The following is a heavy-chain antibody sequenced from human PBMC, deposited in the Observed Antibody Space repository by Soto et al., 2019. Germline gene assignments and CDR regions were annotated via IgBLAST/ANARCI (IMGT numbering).Heavy chain of an antibody. V-gene: IGHV3-23*01. CDR3: ATAKSTYASAYYVY. CDR2: INNSGGRT. Sequence: PGGSLRLSCASSGCTFSSYAMSWVRQAPEKGLEWVSGINNSGGRTYYADSVKGRFTISRDNSKNTLYLQMDSLRAEDTAIYFCATAKSTYASAYYVYWGRGTEVTVSS. J-gene: IGHJ4*02. D-gene: IGHD1-26*01. CDR1: GCTFSSYA.